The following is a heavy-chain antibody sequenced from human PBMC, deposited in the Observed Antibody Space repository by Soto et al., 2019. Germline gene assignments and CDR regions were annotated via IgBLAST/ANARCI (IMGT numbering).Heavy chain of an antibody. CDR1: GLTFSSCE. V-gene: IGHV3-48*03. CDR3: AGRYCTNGVCHLGLSDF. J-gene: IGHJ4*02. D-gene: IGHD2-8*01. CDR2: IGTRGSTT. Sequence: EVQLVESGGGLVQPGGSLRLSCAASGLTFSSCEMNWVRQAPGKGLEWVSYIGTRGSTTYYADSVKGRFSISRDNAQSSLFLQMNSLRAEDPAVYYCAGRYCTNGVCHLGLSDFWGQGTLVTVSS.